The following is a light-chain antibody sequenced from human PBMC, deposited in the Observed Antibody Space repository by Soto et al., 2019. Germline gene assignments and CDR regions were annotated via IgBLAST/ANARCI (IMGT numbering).Light chain of an antibody. V-gene: IGKV3-15*01. CDR2: GAS. CDR1: ESVSST. J-gene: IGKJ4*01. CDR3: QQYNNWPPLT. Sequence: EIVMTQSPATLSVSPGERATLSCRASESVSSTLAWYQQKPGQAPRLLIYGASSRATGIPVRFSGRGSGTEFTLTISSLQSEDFAVYYCQQYNNWPPLTFGGGTKVDIK.